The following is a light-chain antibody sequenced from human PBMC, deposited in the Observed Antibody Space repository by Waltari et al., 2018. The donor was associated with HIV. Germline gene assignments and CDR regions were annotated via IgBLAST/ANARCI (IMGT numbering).Light chain of an antibody. J-gene: IGKJ3*01. V-gene: IGKV4-1*01. CDR1: QRVLYSSNNKNY. CDR2: WAS. Sequence: DIVMTQSPDSLAVSLGERATINCKSSQRVLYSSNNKNYLAWYQQKPGQPPKLLIYWASTRESGVPDRFSGSGSGTDFTLTISSLQAEDVAVYYCQQYYSPMITFGPVTKVDIK. CDR3: QQYYSPMIT.